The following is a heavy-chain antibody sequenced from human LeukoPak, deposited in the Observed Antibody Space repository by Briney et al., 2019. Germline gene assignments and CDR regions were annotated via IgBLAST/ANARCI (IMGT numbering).Heavy chain of an antibody. CDR2: IKNDGYET. CDR3: ASDRVYYGLDV. V-gene: IGHV3-74*01. J-gene: IGHJ6*02. Sequence: PGGSLRLSCAASGFTFSSYWMHWVRQAPGKGLMWVSRIKNDGYETNYADSVKGRFTISRDNAKNTLYLQMNSPTVEDTAVYYCASDRVYYGLDVWGQGTTVSVSS. CDR1: GFTFSSYW.